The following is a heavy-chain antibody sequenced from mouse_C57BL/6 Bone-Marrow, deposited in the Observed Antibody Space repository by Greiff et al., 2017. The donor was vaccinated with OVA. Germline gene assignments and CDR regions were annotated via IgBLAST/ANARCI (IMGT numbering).Heavy chain of an antibody. J-gene: IGHJ2*01. D-gene: IGHD1-1*01. CDR3: ARSGITTVVDLFDY. CDR1: GYTFTSYG. V-gene: IGHV1-81*01. CDR2: IYPRSGNT. Sequence: VQLQQSGAELARPGASVKLSCKASGYTFTSYGISWVKQRTGQGLEWIGEIYPRSGNTYYNEKFKGKATLTVDKPSSTAYMQLSSLTSEDSAVYYCARSGITTVVDLFDYWGQGTTLTVSS.